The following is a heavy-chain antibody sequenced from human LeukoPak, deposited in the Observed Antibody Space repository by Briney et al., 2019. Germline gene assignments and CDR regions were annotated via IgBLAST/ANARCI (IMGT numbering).Heavy chain of an antibody. CDR3: ARDTPTGYCSGGSCYYMLVY. Sequence: RASVKVSCKVSGYTLTELSMHWVRQAPGKGLEWMGGFDPEDGETIYAQKFQGRVTMTEDTSTDTAYMELSSLRSEDTAVYYCARDTPTGYCSGGSCYYMLVYWGQGTLVTVSS. CDR1: GYTLTELS. V-gene: IGHV1-24*01. D-gene: IGHD2-15*01. J-gene: IGHJ4*02. CDR2: FDPEDGET.